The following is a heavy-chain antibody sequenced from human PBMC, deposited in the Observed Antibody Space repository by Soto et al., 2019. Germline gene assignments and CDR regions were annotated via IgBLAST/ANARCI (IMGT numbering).Heavy chain of an antibody. CDR2: IYWDDDK. CDR3: ARESRRFFDC. Sequence: QITLKESGPTLVKPTQTLTLTCTFSGFSLSTTGVGVGWIRQPPGKALEWLAIIYWDDDKRYSPSLKSRLTITKDTSNNQVVLTMTNMDPVDTATYYCARESRRFFDCWGQGTLVTVSP. J-gene: IGHJ4*02. D-gene: IGHD2-2*01. V-gene: IGHV2-5*02. CDR1: GFSLSTTGVG.